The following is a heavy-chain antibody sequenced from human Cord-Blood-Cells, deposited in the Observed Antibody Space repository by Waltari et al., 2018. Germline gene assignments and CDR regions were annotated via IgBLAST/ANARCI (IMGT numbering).Heavy chain of an antibody. CDR1: GGSFSGDY. D-gene: IGHD3-22*01. CDR2: INHSGST. V-gene: IGHV4-34*01. J-gene: IGHJ6*01. CDR3: ARGDYYDSSGYYYYYYYGM. Sequence: HVQLQQRGAGLLKPSETLSLTCAVYGGSFSGDYWSGIRQPPGKGLEWIGEINHSGSTNYNPSLKSRVTISVDTSKNQFSLKLSSVTAADTAVYYCARGDYYDSSGYYYYYYYGM.